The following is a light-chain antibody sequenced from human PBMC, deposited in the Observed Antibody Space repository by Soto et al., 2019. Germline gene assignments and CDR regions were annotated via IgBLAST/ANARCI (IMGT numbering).Light chain of an antibody. Sequence: QSALTQPRSVSGSPGQSVTISCTGTSSDVGGYNYVSWYQQHPGKAPKLMIYDVSKRPSVVPDRFSGSKSGNTASLTISGLQDEDEAEYYCCSYAGSYTWVFGGGTKVTVL. CDR3: CSYAGSYTWV. V-gene: IGLV2-11*01. J-gene: IGLJ3*02. CDR2: DVS. CDR1: SSDVGGYNY.